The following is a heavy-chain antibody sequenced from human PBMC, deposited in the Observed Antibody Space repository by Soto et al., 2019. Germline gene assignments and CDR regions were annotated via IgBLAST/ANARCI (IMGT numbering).Heavy chain of an antibody. V-gene: IGHV4-30-4*01. J-gene: IGHJ6*02. CDR1: GGSISSGDYY. CDR3: ARGLGSYYYYGMDV. CDR2: IYYSGST. Sequence: SETLSLTCTVSGGSISSGDYYWSWIRQPPGKGLEWIGYIYYSGSTYYNPSLKSRVTISVDTSKNQFSLKRSSVTAAYTALYYWARGLGSYYYYGMDVVGQGTTVTVSS. D-gene: IGHD3-16*01.